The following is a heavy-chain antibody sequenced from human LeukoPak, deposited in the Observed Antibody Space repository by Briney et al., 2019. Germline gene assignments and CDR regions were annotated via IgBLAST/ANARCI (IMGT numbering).Heavy chain of an antibody. CDR3: ARCMSELDYGDYAYNYHMDV. CDR1: GDSLTSGCRY. Sequence: SETLSLTCTVCGDSLTSGCRYWSWIRPPAGKGLEWIGHFSSSTRATDKPSLESRVTIFGDTAKNQCSLKLYSVTAADTAVYFCARCMSELDYGDYAYNYHMDVLGKGGTVTVSS. D-gene: IGHD4-17*01. CDR2: FSSSTRA. J-gene: IGHJ6*01. V-gene: IGHV4-61*09.